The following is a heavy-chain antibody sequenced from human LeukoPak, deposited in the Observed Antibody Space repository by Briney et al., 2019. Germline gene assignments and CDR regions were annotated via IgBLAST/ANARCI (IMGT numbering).Heavy chain of an antibody. CDR2: ISGSGDTP. D-gene: IGHD6-13*01. CDR3: AKQEEVISIAAAGRWFDP. Sequence: GGSLRLSCAASGFTFSSYAMSWVRQAPGEGLEWVSAISGSGDTPYYADSVKGRFTISRDDSKNTLYLQMNSLRAEDTAVYYCAKQEEVISIAAAGRWFDPWGQGTLVTVSS. V-gene: IGHV3-23*01. J-gene: IGHJ5*02. CDR1: GFTFSSYA.